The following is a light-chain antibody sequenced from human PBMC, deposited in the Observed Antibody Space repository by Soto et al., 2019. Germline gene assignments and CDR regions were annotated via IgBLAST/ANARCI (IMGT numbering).Light chain of an antibody. CDR2: EVN. Sequence: QSVLTQPASVSGSPGQSITISCAGTTSDIGVSWYQQQPGEAPKLMIFEVNKRPSGVSNRFSGSTSGNTASLTISGLQAEDEADYYCCSYAGTTTPFVFGAGTKVTVL. CDR3: CSYAGTTTPFV. J-gene: IGLJ1*01. CDR1: TSDIG. V-gene: IGLV2-23*02.